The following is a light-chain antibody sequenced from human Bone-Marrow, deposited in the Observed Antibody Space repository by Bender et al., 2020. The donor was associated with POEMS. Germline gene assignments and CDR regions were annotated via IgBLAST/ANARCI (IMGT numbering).Light chain of an antibody. Sequence: QSVLTQPPSAPETPGQGVSISCSGSTSNIGSNPVNWYQQFPGTAPRLLIYGNYQRPSGVPDRFAGSKSVTSASLAISGLQSEDEADYYCATGDDSLNGWVFGGGTKLTVL. CDR1: TSNIGSNP. J-gene: IGLJ3*02. V-gene: IGLV1-44*01. CDR3: ATGDDSLNGWV. CDR2: GNY.